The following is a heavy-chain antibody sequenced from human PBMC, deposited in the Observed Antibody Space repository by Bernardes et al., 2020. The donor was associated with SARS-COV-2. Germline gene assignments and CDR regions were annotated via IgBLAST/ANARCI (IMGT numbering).Heavy chain of an antibody. J-gene: IGHJ4*02. CDR3: ACAPTAMLRGY. V-gene: IGHV3-33*01. CDR1: GFSFSTYG. Sequence: GGSLRLSCAASGFSFSTYGMHWVRQAPGKGLEWVAVIWYDGSNKYYADSVKGRFTISRDNSKNTLFLQMNSLRAEDTAVYYCACAPTAMLRGYWGQGTLVTVSS. CDR2: IWYDGSNK. D-gene: IGHD3-10*01.